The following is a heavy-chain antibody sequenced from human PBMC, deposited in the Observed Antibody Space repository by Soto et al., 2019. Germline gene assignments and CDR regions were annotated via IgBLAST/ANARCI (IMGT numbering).Heavy chain of an antibody. CDR1: DGYLRSSRYY. D-gene: IGHD3-3*01. CDR3: ARRYDFWSGYYSDYYYGREV. V-gene: IGHV4-39*01. Sequence: SATLSLTGPGADGYLRSSRYYWGGIRPPPGKGLEWIGSIYYSGSTYYNPSLKSRVTISVDTSKNQFSLKLSSVTAADTAVYYCARRYDFWSGYYSDYYYGREVWGQGTTVTVSS. J-gene: IGHJ6*02. CDR2: IYYSGST.